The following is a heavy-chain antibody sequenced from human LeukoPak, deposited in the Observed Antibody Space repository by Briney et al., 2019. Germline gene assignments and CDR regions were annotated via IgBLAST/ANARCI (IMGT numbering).Heavy chain of an antibody. CDR2: IYYSGST. V-gene: IGHV4-30-4*01. CDR3: AREDYYGFYFDY. CDR1: GGSISSGDYY. D-gene: IGHD3-10*01. Sequence: SETLSLTCTVSGGSISSGDYYWSWIRQPPGKGLEWIGYIYYSGSTYHNPSLKSRVTISVDTSKNQFSLKLSSVTAADTAVYYCAREDYYGFYFDYWGQGTLVTVSS. J-gene: IGHJ4*02.